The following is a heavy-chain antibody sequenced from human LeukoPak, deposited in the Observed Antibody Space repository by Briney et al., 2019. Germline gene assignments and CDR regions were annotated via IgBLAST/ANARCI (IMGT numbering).Heavy chain of an antibody. CDR2: IYSTGST. J-gene: IGHJ4*02. CDR3: ARGVVATNAKN. CDR1: GGSISNYY. Sequence: PSETLSLTCTVSGGSISNYYWSWIRQPAGKGLEWIGRIYSTGSTNYNPSLKSRVTMSLDTSKNQFSLSLSSVTAADTAVYYCARGVVATNAKNWGPGTLVTVSS. V-gene: IGHV4-4*07. D-gene: IGHD5-12*01.